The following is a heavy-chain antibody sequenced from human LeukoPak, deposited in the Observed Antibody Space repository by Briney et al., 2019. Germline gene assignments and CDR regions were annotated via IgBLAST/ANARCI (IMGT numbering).Heavy chain of an antibody. CDR2: IYYSWST. CDR1: GRSISSGGYY. Sequence: SQTLSLTCTVSGRSISSGGYYWTWIRQHPGKGLEWFVYIYYSWSTYYNPSLKSRVTISVDTSKHQFSLKLSSATAADTAVYYCAREAELARWLQPTDYWGQGTLVTVSS. D-gene: IGHD5-24*01. CDR3: AREAELARWLQPTDY. V-gene: IGHV4-31*03. J-gene: IGHJ4*02.